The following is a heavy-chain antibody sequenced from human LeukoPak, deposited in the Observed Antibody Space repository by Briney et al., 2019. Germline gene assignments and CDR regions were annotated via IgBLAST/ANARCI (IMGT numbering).Heavy chain of an antibody. D-gene: IGHD3-10*02. V-gene: IGHV3-30*04. CDR3: ARERGIFSGYYFDY. J-gene: IGHJ4*01. CDR1: GFSVRADS. Sequence: PGGSLRLSCAASGFSVRADSIHWVRQAPGKGLEWVTLLSYDGNDKYSADSVKGRFTISRDKSKNTVYLQMSSLRVEDTAVYYCARERGIFSGYYFDYWGHGTLVTVSS. CDR2: LSYDGNDK.